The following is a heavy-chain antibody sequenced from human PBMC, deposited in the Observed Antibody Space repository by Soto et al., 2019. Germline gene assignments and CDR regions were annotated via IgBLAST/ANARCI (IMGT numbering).Heavy chain of an antibody. CDR3: AKDRVVRGVTDVYDN. V-gene: IGHV3-23*01. D-gene: IGHD3-10*01. CDR2: ISGSGGST. Sequence: PGGSLRLSCAASGFTFSSYAMSWVRQAPGKGLEWISAISGSGGSTYYADPVNGRFTIARDNSKNTLYLQMNGLRAEDTALYYCAKDRVVRGVTDVYDNWGQGTMVTVSS. CDR1: GFTFSSYA. J-gene: IGHJ3*02.